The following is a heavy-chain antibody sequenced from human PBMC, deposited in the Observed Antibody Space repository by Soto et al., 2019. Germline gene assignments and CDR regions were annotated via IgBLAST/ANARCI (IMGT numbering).Heavy chain of an antibody. CDR3: AREFSPSGYYYDSSGYYWAFDI. J-gene: IGHJ3*02. V-gene: IGHV4-31*03. D-gene: IGHD3-22*01. Sequence: SETLSLTCTVSGGSISSGGYYWSWIRKHPGKGLEWIGYIYYSGSTYYNPSLKSRVTISVDTSKNQFSLKLSSVTAADTAVYYCAREFSPSGYYYDSSGYYWAFDIWGQGTIVTVSS. CDR2: IYYSGST. CDR1: GGSISSGGYY.